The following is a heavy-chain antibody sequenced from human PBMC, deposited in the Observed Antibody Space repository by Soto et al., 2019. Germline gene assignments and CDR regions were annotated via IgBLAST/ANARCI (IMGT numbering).Heavy chain of an antibody. CDR2: IYHTGST. D-gene: IGHD7-27*01. CDR3: ARDTHWGLGD. CDR1: GDSINTNNW. Sequence: QVQLQESGPGLVKPSETLSLTCAVSGDSINTNNWWSWVRQPPGRGLEWIGEIYHTGSTNYNPSLKSRATISADRSKNQLSLRLNSVTAADTAVYFCARDTHWGLGDWGQGTLVIVSS. J-gene: IGHJ4*02. V-gene: IGHV4-4*02.